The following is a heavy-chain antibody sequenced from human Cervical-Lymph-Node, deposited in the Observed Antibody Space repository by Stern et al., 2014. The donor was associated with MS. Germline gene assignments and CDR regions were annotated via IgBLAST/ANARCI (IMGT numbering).Heavy chain of an antibody. V-gene: IGHV4-59*08. CDR1: GGSISSYY. CDR3: AGSGTYYPDY. D-gene: IGHD3-3*01. J-gene: IGHJ4*02. Sequence: VQLLESGPGLVKPSETLSLTCSVSGGSISSYYWNWIRQPPGKGLGWIANVHYSGTTTYNPSPKSLVPILLDPSMNKISPNLTSGTAADTAVYYCAGSGTYYPDYWGQGILVTVSS. CDR2: VHYSGTT.